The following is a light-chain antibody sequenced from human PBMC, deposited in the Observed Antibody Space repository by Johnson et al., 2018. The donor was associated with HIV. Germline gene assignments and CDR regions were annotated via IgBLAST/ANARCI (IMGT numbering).Light chain of an antibody. CDR3: ATWDSSLSAYV. CDR2: ENN. V-gene: IGLV1-51*02. J-gene: IGLJ1*01. CDR1: SSNIGTND. Sequence: QSVLTQPPSVSAAPGQKVTISCSGSSSNIGTNDVSWYQQFPGAAPKLLIYENNKRPSGIPDRFSGSKSGTSATLGITGLQTGDEADYYCATWDSSLSAYVFGTGTKVTVL.